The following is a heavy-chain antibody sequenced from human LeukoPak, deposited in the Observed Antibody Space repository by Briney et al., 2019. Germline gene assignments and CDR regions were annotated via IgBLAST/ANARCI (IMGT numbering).Heavy chain of an antibody. V-gene: IGHV4-4*02. CDR3: ARVRAGCSSTSCYLDP. CDR1: GDSITSSNW. CDR2: IYHSGSA. J-gene: IGHJ5*02. Sequence: SGTLSLTCVVSGDSITSSNWWNWVRRTPGKGLEWIGEIYHSGSANYNPSLQTRVTISIDKSKNQFSLNLSSMTAADTAVYYFARVRAGCSSTSCYLDPWGQGTLVTVSS. D-gene: IGHD2-2*01.